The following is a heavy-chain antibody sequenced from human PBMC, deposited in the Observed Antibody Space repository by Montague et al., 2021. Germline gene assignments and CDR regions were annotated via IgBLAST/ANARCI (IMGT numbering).Heavy chain of an antibody. CDR1: GVSISSSNYQ. Sequence: SETLSLTCTVSGVSISSSNYQWGWIRQPPGKGPEWIGSIYYSGTTYYNPSLRSRVTISVDTSENQFSLELNSVTAADTAFYYCTRKGWFGDYGFDIWGQGTMVTVSS. J-gene: IGHJ3*02. V-gene: IGHV4-39*01. CDR2: IYYSGTT. CDR3: TRKGWFGDYGFDI. D-gene: IGHD3-10*01.